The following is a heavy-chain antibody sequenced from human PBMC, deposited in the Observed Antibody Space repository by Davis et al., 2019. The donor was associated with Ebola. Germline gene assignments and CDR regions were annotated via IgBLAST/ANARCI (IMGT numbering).Heavy chain of an antibody. V-gene: IGHV1-18*04. CDR1: GYTFTNYG. D-gene: IGHD1-1*01. Sequence: ASVKVSCKASGYTFTNYGVSWVRQAPGQGLEWMGWISAYNGNTNYAQNVQGRVTMNTDTSTSTAYMEVGSLRSDDTAVYYCARAQFPTTSDHWGQGTLVTVSS. CDR2: ISAYNGNT. J-gene: IGHJ4*02. CDR3: ARAQFPTTSDH.